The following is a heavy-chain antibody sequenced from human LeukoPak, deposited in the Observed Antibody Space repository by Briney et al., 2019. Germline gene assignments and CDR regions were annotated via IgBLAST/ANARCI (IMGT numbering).Heavy chain of an antibody. J-gene: IGHJ4*02. V-gene: IGHV3-9*01. CDR3: AKSGTLSKAAAGLDY. CDR2: ISWNSGSI. D-gene: IGHD6-13*01. CDR1: GFTFDDYA. Sequence: GGSLRLSCAASGFTFDDYAMHWVRQAPGKGLEWVSGISWNSGSIGYADSVKGRFTISRDNAKNSLYLQMNSLRAEDTALYYCAKSGTLSKAAAGLDYWGQGTLVTVSS.